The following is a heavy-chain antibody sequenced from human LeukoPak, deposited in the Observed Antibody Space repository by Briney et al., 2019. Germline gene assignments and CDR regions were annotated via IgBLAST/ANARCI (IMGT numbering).Heavy chain of an antibody. D-gene: IGHD4-17*01. CDR3: ARYSVTKLDY. V-gene: IGHV3-7*01. Sequence: PGGSLRLSCAASGFTFSSYAMSWVRQAPGKGLEWVANIKQDGSEKYYVDSVKGRFTISRDNAKNSLYLQMNSLRAEDTAVYYCARYSVTKLDYWGQGTLVTVSS. CDR1: GFTFSSYA. CDR2: IKQDGSEK. J-gene: IGHJ4*02.